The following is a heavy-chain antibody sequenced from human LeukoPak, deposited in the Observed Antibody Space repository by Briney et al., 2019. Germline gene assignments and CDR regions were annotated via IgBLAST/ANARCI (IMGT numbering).Heavy chain of an antibody. CDR3: ARDRGITMVRGVKRGIYYFDY. D-gene: IGHD3-10*01. V-gene: IGHV3-30*04. Sequence: PGGSLRLSCAASGFIFSSYAMHWVRRAPGKGLEWVALISYDGSNKYYADSVKGRFTISRDNSKNSLYLQMNSMRAEDTAVYYCARDRGITMVRGVKRGIYYFDYWGQGTLVTVSS. CDR1: GFIFSSYA. CDR2: ISYDGSNK. J-gene: IGHJ4*02.